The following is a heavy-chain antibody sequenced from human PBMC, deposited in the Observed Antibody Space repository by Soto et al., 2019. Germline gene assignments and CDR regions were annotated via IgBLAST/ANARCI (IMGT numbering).Heavy chain of an antibody. J-gene: IGHJ6*02. V-gene: IGHV3-21*01. Sequence: GGSLRLSCAASGFTFSSYSMNWVRQAPGKGLEWVSSISSSSSYIYYADSVKGRFTISRDNAKNSLYLQMNSLRAEDTAVYYCARDPKGAHPYYYGMDVWGQGTTVTVSS. CDR1: GFTFSSYS. CDR2: ISSSSSYI. CDR3: ARDPKGAHPYYYGMDV.